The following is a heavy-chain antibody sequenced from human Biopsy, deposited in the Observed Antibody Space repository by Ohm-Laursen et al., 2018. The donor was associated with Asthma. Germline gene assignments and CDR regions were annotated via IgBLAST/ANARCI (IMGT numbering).Heavy chain of an antibody. CDR3: ALSQDSGFDDHSPSWFDP. D-gene: IGHD3-9*01. J-gene: IGHJ5*02. CDR1: GFSLRTPGVG. CDR2: IYWDDYN. V-gene: IGHV2-5*02. Sequence: TQTLPLTSSFSGFSLRTPGVGVGWIRQSPGKALEWLALIYWDDYNLFRPSLKRRLTITKDPSKNQVVLTMTKMDPVDSGTYYCALSQDSGFDDHSPSWFDPWGQGTLVTVSS.